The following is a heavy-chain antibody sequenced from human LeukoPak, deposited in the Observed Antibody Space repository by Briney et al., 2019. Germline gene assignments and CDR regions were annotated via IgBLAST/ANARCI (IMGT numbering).Heavy chain of an antibody. V-gene: IGHV3-74*01. Sequence: PGGSLRLSCAASGFTFSNYWMHWVRQAPGKGPVWVSRINSDGNITTYADSVKGRFSISRDNAKNALCVQMNSLRAEDTAVYYCARELSGGSSRHFDYWGQGTLVTVSS. D-gene: IGHD2-15*01. CDR2: INSDGNIT. CDR1: GFTFSNYW. J-gene: IGHJ4*02. CDR3: ARELSGGSSRHFDY.